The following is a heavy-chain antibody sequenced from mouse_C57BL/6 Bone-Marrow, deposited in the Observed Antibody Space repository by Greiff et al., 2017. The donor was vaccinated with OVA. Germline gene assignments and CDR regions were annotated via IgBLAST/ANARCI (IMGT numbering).Heavy chain of an antibody. V-gene: IGHV1-69*01. CDR2: IDPSDSYT. CDR3: ARESYGNYNAMDY. J-gene: IGHJ4*01. Sequence: VKLQQPGAELVMPGASVKLSCKASGYTFTSYWMHWVKQRPGQGLEWIGEIDPSDSYTNYNQKFKGKSTLTVDKSSSTAYMQLSSLTSDDSAVYYCARESYGNYNAMDYWGQGTSVTVSS. CDR1: GYTFTSYW. D-gene: IGHD2-1*01.